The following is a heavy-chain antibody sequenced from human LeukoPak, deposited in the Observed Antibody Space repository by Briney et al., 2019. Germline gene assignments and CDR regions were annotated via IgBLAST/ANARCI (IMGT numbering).Heavy chain of an antibody. CDR3: ARHKPITMVRGVRSYYYYMDV. CDR1: GGSFSGYY. D-gene: IGHD3-10*01. Sequence: SETLSLTCAVYGGSFSGYYWSWIRQPPGKGLEWIGEINHSGSTNYNPSLKSRVAISVDTSKNQFSLKLSSVTAADTAVYYCARHKPITMVRGVRSYYYYMDVWGKGTTVTISS. CDR2: INHSGST. J-gene: IGHJ6*03. V-gene: IGHV4-34*01.